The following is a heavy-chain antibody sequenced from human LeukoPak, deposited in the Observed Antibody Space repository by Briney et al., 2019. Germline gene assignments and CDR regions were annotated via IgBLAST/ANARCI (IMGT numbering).Heavy chain of an antibody. CDR2: FYYSGSP. CDR1: GGSISSYY. J-gene: IGHJ6*03. CDR3: ARVFWEYKLINYFYYIDV. V-gene: IGHV4-59*01. Sequence: SETLSLTCTVSGGSISSYYWSFIRQPPGKGLEWIGYFYYSGSPQYNPSLKSRVTISADTSKNQFSLRLSSVTAADTAVYYCARVFWEYKLINYFYYIDVWGKGTTVTVSS. D-gene: IGHD3-10*01.